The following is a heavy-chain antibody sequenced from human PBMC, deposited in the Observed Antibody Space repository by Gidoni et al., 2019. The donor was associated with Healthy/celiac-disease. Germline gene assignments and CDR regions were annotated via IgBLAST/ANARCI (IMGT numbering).Heavy chain of an antibody. J-gene: IGHJ2*01. CDR2: IYYSGST. CDR3: ARADDYGDYLTALGGWYFDL. D-gene: IGHD4-17*01. Sequence: QVPLQASGPGPVQPSAPLSLTCTVPGGSILSYYWSCIRQPPGKGLEWIGYIYYSGSTNYNPSLKSRVTISVDTSKNQFSLKLSSVTAADTAVYYCARADDYGDYLTALGGWYFDLWGRGTLVTVSS. CDR1: GGSILSYY. V-gene: IGHV4-59*12.